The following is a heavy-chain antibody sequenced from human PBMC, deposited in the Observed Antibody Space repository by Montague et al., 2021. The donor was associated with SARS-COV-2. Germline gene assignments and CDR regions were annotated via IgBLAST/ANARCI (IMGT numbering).Heavy chain of an antibody. CDR3: ARDPRNYDFWSGFYDAFDT. J-gene: IGHJ3*02. CDR1: GGSISSYY. D-gene: IGHD3-3*01. CDR2: IYYSGST. Sequence: SETLSLTCTVSGGSISSYYWSWIRQPPGKGLEWIGYIYYSGSTNYNPSLKSRVTISVDTSKNQFSLKLSSVTAADTAVYYCARDPRNYDFWSGFYDAFDTWGQGTMVTVSS. V-gene: IGHV4-59*01.